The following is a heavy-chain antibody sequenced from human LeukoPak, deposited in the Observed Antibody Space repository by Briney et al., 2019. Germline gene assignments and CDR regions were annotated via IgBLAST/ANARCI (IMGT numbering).Heavy chain of an antibody. CDR3: AKRYCSSASCRSGMDV. CDR1: GFIFSSYG. V-gene: IGHV3-30*02. CDR2: IRSDGSKT. D-gene: IGHD2-2*01. J-gene: IGHJ6*02. Sequence: GGSLRLSCAASGFIFSSYGMHSGRQAPGKGLEWVALIRSDGSKTYYADSVEGRFTISRDNSKNSLYLQTYSLGADDTAVYYCAKRYCSSASCRSGMDVWGQGTTVTVSS.